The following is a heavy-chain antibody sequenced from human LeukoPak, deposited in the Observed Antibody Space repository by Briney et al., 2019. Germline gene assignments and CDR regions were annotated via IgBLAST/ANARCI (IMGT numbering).Heavy chain of an antibody. CDR1: GGSISNTNW. D-gene: IGHD3-22*01. CDR3: ARRSYYDSSGIFDY. V-gene: IGHV4/OR15-8*01. J-gene: IGHJ4*02. Sequence: SSETLSLTCGVSGGSISNTNWWTWVRQPPGKGLEWIGEIYHSGSTNYNPSLKSRVTISVDTSKNQFSLKLSSVTAADTAVYYCARRSYYDSSGIFDYWGQGTLVTVSS. CDR2: IYHSGST.